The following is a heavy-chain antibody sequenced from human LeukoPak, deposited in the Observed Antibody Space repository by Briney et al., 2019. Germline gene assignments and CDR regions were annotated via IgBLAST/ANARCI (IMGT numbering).Heavy chain of an antibody. CDR2: ISGSGGST. CDR1: GFTFSSYA. CDR3: AKDYYYDSSGPDY. D-gene: IGHD3-22*01. Sequence: GGSLRLSCAASGFTFSSYAMSWVRQAPGKGPEWVSAISGSGGSTYYADSVKGRFTISRDNSKNTLYLQMNSLRAEDTAVYYCAKDYYYDSSGPDYWGQGTLVTVSS. V-gene: IGHV3-23*01. J-gene: IGHJ4*02.